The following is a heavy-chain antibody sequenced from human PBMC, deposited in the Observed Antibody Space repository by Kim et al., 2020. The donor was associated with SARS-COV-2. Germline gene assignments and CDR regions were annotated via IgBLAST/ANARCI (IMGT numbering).Heavy chain of an antibody. Sequence: GGSLRLSCAASGFTFSDYYMSWIRQAPGKGLEWVSYISSSGSTIYYADSVKGRFTIARDNAKNSLYLQMNSLRAEDTAVYYCARDLGWFGESDAFDIWGQGTMVTVSP. D-gene: IGHD3-10*01. CDR2: ISSSGSTI. CDR3: ARDLGWFGESDAFDI. J-gene: IGHJ3*02. CDR1: GFTFSDYY. V-gene: IGHV3-11*01.